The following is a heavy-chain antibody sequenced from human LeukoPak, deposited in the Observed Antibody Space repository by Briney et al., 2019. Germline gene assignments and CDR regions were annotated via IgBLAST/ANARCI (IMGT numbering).Heavy chain of an antibody. CDR2: INWNGGST. CDR1: GFTFSSNG. D-gene: IGHD3-22*01. V-gene: IGHV3-20*04. CDR3: ARDDYYDLYYFDY. J-gene: IGHJ4*02. Sequence: PGGSLRLSCAASGFTFSSNGMNWVRQAPGKGLEWVSGINWNGGSTGYADSVKGRFTISRDNAKNSLYLQMNSLRAEDTALYYCARDDYYDLYYFDYWGQGTLVTVSS.